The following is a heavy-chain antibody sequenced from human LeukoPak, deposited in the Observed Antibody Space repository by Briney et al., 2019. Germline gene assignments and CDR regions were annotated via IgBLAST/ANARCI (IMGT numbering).Heavy chain of an antibody. CDR2: MSGSGGKT. D-gene: IGHD1-1*01. J-gene: IGHJ3*01. V-gene: IGHV3-23*01. Sequence: PGGSLRLSCAASGFTFSSYAMNWVRQAPGKGLEWVSFMSGSGGKTDYADSVRGRFSISRDTSKNTLYLQMNSLRAEDTAVYYCAKDRNWNDGGFDAFDVWGQGTMVTVSS. CDR3: AKDRNWNDGGFDAFDV. CDR1: GFTFSSYA.